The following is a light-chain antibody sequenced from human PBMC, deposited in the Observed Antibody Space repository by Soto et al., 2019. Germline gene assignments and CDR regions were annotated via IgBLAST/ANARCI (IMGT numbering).Light chain of an antibody. Sequence: QSVLTQPRSVSGSPGQSVTISCTGTTNYVSWFQQHPGKAPKLIIYDVNKRPSGVPGRFSGSKSGNTASLTISGLQAEDAADYYCCSFAGSFTSYVFGTGTTLTVL. J-gene: IGLJ1*01. V-gene: IGLV2-11*01. CDR1: TNY. CDR2: DVN. CDR3: CSFAGSFTSYV.